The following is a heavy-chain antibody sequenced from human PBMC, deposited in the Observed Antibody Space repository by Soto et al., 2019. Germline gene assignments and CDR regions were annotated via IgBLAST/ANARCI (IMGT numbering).Heavy chain of an antibody. J-gene: IGHJ4*02. Sequence: QVPLVESGGGVVQPGRSLRLSCAASGFTFSSYGMHWVRQAPGKGLEWVAVIWYDGSNKYYADSVKGRFTISRDNSKNTLYLQMNSLRAEDTAVYYCAREADDSSGYYYLGGGYFDYWGQGTLVTVSS. CDR1: GFTFSSYG. D-gene: IGHD3-22*01. CDR3: AREADDSSGYYYLGGGYFDY. V-gene: IGHV3-33*01. CDR2: IWYDGSNK.